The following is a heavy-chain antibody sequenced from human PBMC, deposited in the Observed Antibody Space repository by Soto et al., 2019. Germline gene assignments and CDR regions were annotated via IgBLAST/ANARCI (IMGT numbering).Heavy chain of an antibody. CDR3: TRVPDY. J-gene: IGHJ4*02. CDR1: GFTFSDHY. CDR2: TRNKANSYTT. Sequence: EVQLVESGGGLVQPGGSLRLSCAASGFTFSDHYIDWVRQAPGKGLEWVGRTRNKANSYTTEYAASVKGRFTISRDDSKNSRYLQMNSLKTEDTAVYFCTRVPDYWGQGVLVTVSS. V-gene: IGHV3-72*01.